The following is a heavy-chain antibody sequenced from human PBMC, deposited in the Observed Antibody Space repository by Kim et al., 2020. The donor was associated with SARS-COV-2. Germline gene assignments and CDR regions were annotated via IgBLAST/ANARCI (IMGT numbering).Heavy chain of an antibody. J-gene: IGHJ6*02. Sequence: ASVKVSCKASGYTFTSYAMNWVRQAPGQGLEWMGWINTNTGNPTYAQGFTGRFVFSLDTSVSTAYLQISSLKAEDTAVYYCARDPPYYDFWSGYPIPPTNYGMDVWGQGTTVTVSS. CDR3: ARDPPYYDFWSGYPIPPTNYGMDV. V-gene: IGHV7-4-1*02. D-gene: IGHD3-3*01. CDR2: INTNTGNP. CDR1: GYTFTSYA.